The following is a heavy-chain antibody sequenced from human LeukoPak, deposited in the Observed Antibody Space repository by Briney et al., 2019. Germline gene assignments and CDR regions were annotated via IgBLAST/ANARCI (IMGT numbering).Heavy chain of an antibody. CDR2: ISGSGGST. Sequence: GGSLRLSCAASGFTFSSYAMSWVRQAPGKGLEWVSAISGSGGSTYYADSVKGRFTIPRDNSKNTLYLQMNSLRAEDTAVYYCAKVDVLTGYYTYFDYWGQGTLVTVSS. V-gene: IGHV3-23*01. D-gene: IGHD3-9*01. J-gene: IGHJ4*02. CDR1: GFTFSSYA. CDR3: AKVDVLTGYYTYFDY.